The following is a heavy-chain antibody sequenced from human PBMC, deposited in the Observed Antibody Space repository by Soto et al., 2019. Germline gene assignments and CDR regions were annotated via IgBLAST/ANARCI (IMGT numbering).Heavy chain of an antibody. Sequence: TSETLSLTYTVSGGSIRNHDWSWIRKPPGKGLEWIGYIYYSGSTNYNPSLKSRVTISVDTSKNQFSLKLSSVTAADTAVYYCARGRSGWNHAFDIWGQGTMVTVSS. J-gene: IGHJ3*02. CDR1: GGSIRNHD. D-gene: IGHD6-19*01. V-gene: IGHV4-59*08. CDR3: ARGRSGWNHAFDI. CDR2: IYYSGST.